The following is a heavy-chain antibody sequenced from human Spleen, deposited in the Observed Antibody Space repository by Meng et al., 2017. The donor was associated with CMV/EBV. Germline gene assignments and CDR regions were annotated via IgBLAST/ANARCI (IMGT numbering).Heavy chain of an antibody. Sequence: GGSLRLSCAASGFTFSNYWMSWVRQAPGKGLEWVANIKQDGSEKYYVDSVKGRFTISRDNAKNSLYLQMNSLRAEDTSVYYCARLHSGSYRRFWFFDLWGRGTLVTVSS. V-gene: IGHV3-7*01. CDR1: GFTFSNYW. CDR2: IKQDGSEK. D-gene: IGHD1-26*01. CDR3: ARLHSGSYRRFWFFDL. J-gene: IGHJ2*01.